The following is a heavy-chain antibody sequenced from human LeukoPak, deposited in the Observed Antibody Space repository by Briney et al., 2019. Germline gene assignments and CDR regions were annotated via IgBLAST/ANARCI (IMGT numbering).Heavy chain of an antibody. CDR1: GFTFRKYW. CDR3: ATSSNAPGNH. Sequence: PGGSLRLSCTASGFTFRKYWLHWVRQAPGKGLVWVSRINPDDGSTSYADSVKGRFTISRDSAKNSLNLQMNSLRAEDTAVSYCATSSNAPGNHWGQGTLVTVSS. CDR2: INPDDGST. J-gene: IGHJ5*02. V-gene: IGHV3-74*01. D-gene: IGHD2-2*01.